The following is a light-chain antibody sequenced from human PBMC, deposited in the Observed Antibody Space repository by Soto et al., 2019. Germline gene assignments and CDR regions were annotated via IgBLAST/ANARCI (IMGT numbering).Light chain of an antibody. Sequence: QAVVTQPPSASGTPGQIVAISCSGNSSNVGSNTVTWYQQLPGTAPKLLNYSTSQRSSGVPGRFSGSKSGASASLSISGLQSEDEADYYCAAWDDRLDVYVFGTGTKLTVL. CDR3: AAWDDRLDVYV. J-gene: IGLJ1*01. V-gene: IGLV1-44*01. CDR2: STS. CDR1: SSNVGSNT.